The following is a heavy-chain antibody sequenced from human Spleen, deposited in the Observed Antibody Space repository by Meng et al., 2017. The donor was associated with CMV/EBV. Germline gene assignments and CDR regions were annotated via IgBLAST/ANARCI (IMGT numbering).Heavy chain of an antibody. CDR1: GGFVSSYSYQ. Sequence: SETLSLTCTVSGGFVSSYSYQWSWIRQPPGKALEWIGYVYDGGSTYYNPSLKGRVTLSVDTSKNQFFLRLSSVTAADTAVYYCASNLYNWNERTLYGTDVWGQGTTVTVSS. D-gene: IGHD1-20*01. J-gene: IGHJ6*02. CDR2: VYDGGST. CDR3: ASNLYNWNERTLYGTDV. V-gene: IGHV4-61*01.